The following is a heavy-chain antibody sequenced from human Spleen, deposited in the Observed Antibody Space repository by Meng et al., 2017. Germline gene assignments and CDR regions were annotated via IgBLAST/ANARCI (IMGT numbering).Heavy chain of an antibody. CDR3: ARGPTTMAHDFDY. CDR2: IYNSGST. D-gene: IGHD4-11*01. CDR1: GGSISSGDYY. J-gene: IGHJ4*02. V-gene: IGHV4-30-4*01. Sequence: QVKLHESGQGLVKPSQTLPLTCTVSGGSISSGDYYWSWIRQPPGKGLEWIGYIYNSGSTYYNPSLESRATISVDTSQNNLSLKLSSVTAADSAVYYCARGPTTMAHDFDYWGQGTLVTVSS.